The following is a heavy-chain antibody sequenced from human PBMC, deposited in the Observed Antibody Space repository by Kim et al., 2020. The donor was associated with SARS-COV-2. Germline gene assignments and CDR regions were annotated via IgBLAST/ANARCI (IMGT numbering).Heavy chain of an antibody. J-gene: IGHJ4*02. CDR3: ARVLNRVPDY. D-gene: IGHD3-3*01. Sequence: GNTNYAQKLQGRVTMTTDTSTSTAYMELRSLRSDDTAVYYCARVLNRVPDYWGQGTLVTVSS. V-gene: IGHV1-18*01. CDR2: GNT.